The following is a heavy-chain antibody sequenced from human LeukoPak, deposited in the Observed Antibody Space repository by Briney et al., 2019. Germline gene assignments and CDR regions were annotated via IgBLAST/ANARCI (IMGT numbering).Heavy chain of an antibody. CDR1: GFTFSSYA. CDR2: ISGSGGST. V-gene: IGHV3-23*01. CDR3: AKDRLPTVDLVFDY. J-gene: IGHJ4*02. Sequence: QPGASLRLSCAASGFTFSSYAMSWVRQAPGKGLEWVSAISGSGGSTYYADSVKGRFTISRDSSKNTLYLQMNSLRAEDTAVYYCAKDRLPTVDLVFDYWGQGTLVTVSS. D-gene: IGHD5-18*01.